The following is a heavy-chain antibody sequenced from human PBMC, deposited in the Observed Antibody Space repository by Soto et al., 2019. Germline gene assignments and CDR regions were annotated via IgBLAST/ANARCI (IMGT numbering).Heavy chain of an antibody. V-gene: IGHV5-51*01. CDR3: ARQPYYYDSSGDLSLDY. Sequence: GESLKISCKGSGYSFTSYLIGWVRQMPGKGLEWMGIIYPGDSDTRYSPSFQGQVTISADKSISTAYLQWSSLKASDTAMYYCARQPYYYDSSGDLSLDYWGQGTLVTVSS. CDR1: GYSFTSYL. J-gene: IGHJ4*02. D-gene: IGHD3-22*01. CDR2: IYPGDSDT.